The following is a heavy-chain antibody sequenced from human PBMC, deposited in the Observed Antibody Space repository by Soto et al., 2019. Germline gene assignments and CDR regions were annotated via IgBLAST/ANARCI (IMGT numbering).Heavy chain of an antibody. J-gene: IGHJ6*03. V-gene: IGHV3-7*01. Sequence: EVQLVESGGGLVQPGGSLRLSCAASGFTFSSYWMSWVRQASGKGLEWVANIKQDGSEKYYVDSVKGRFTIYRDDAKNSLYRQMNGLRAEDTAVYYCARITYDYIWGSYREKSNYGYYMHVLGKGTTVTVSS. CDR2: IKQDGSEK. D-gene: IGHD3-16*02. CDR1: GFTFSSYW. CDR3: ARITYDYIWGSYREKSNYGYYMHV.